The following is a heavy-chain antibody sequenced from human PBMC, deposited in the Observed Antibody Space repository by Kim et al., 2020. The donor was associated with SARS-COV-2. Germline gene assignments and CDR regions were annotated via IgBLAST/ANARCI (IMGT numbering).Heavy chain of an antibody. CDR3: AKDRPSNSDRAFDI. J-gene: IGHJ3*02. D-gene: IGHD1-1*01. V-gene: IGHV3-23*01. Sequence: ADSVKGRFTISRDNSKNTLYLQMNSLRAEDTAVYYCAKDRPSNSDRAFDIWGQGTMVTVSS.